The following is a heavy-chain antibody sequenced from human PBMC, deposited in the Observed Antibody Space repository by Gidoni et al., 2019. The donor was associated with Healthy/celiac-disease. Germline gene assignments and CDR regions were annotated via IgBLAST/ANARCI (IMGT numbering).Heavy chain of an antibody. CDR2: IYYSGRT. Sequence: QLQLQESGPGLVKPSATLSLTCPVSGGSISSSSYYWGWIRQPPGKGLEWIGSIYYSGRTYYNPSLKSRVTISVDTSKNQFSLKLSSVTAADTAVYYCARHTSDYDFWSGYPDYFDYWGQGTLVTVSS. D-gene: IGHD3-3*01. V-gene: IGHV4-39*01. CDR1: GGSISSSSYY. CDR3: ARHTSDYDFWSGYPDYFDY. J-gene: IGHJ4*02.